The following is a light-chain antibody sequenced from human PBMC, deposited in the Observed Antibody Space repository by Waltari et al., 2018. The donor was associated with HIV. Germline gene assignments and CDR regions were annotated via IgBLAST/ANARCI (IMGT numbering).Light chain of an antibody. V-gene: IGKV3-15*01. Sequence: DIVMTQSPAILSVSPGERATLSCRASQSVDDHLAWYQHKPGQAPRLLIYGASTRATGIPARFSGSGSGTDFTLTINSLQSEDFAVYYCQQYNNWPPAYTFGQGTKLEIK. CDR1: QSVDDH. CDR2: GAS. J-gene: IGKJ2*01. CDR3: QQYNNWPPAYT.